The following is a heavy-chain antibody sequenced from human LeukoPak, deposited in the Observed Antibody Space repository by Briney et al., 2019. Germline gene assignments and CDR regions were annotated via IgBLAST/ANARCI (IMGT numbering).Heavy chain of an antibody. Sequence: PGGSLRLSCAASGFTFTTYWMSWVRQAPGKVLEWVANIKQDGTEKYYVDSVKGRFTISRDNAKNSLYLQMNSLRVEDTAVYYCARDPYSGSYGPYYYYYMDVWGEGTTVTISS. V-gene: IGHV3-7*01. CDR2: IKQDGTEK. D-gene: IGHD1-26*01. CDR1: GFTFTTYW. CDR3: ARDPYSGSYGPYYYYYMDV. J-gene: IGHJ6*03.